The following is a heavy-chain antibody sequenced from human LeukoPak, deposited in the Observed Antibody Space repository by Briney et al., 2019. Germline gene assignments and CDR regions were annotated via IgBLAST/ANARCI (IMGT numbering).Heavy chain of an antibody. CDR3: ARRNYYYDSSGYYTPSESDAFDI. CDR2: IKQDGSEK. V-gene: IGHV3-7*01. D-gene: IGHD3-22*01. Sequence: GGSLRLSCAASGFTFSSYWMSWVRQAPGKGLEWVANIKQDGSEKYYVDSVKGRFTISRDNAKNSLYLQMNSLRAEDTAVYYCARRNYYYDSSGYYTPSESDAFDIWGQGTMVTVSS. CDR1: GFTFSSYW. J-gene: IGHJ3*02.